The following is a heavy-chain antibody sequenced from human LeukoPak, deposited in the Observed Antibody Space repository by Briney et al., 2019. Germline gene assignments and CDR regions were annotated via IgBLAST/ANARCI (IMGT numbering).Heavy chain of an antibody. D-gene: IGHD1-26*01. J-gene: IGHJ4*02. V-gene: IGHV3-15*01. Sequence: PGGSLRLSCAASGFTFISAWMSWVRQAPGKGLEWVGRIKSRSAGGTTDYGAPVKGRFTISRDDSKNTVYLQMNSLKTEDTAVYYCTTPDGATNGFDYWGQGTLVTVSS. CDR3: TTPDGATNGFDY. CDR2: IKSRSAGGTT. CDR1: GFTFISAW.